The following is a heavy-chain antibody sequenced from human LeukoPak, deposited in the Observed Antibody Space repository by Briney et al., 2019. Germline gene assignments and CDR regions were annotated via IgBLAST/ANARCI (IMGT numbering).Heavy chain of an antibody. D-gene: IGHD3-22*01. Sequence: GGSLRLSCAASGFTFSSYSMNWVRQAPGKGLEWVSSISSSSSYIYYADSVKGRFTISRDNAKNSLYLQMNSLGAGDTAVYYCARAPPNYDSSGYYSASGYYYYGMDVWAKGPRSPSP. J-gene: IGHJ6*02. CDR3: ARAPPNYDSSGYYSASGYYYYGMDV. CDR1: GFTFSSYS. CDR2: ISSSSSYI. V-gene: IGHV3-21*01.